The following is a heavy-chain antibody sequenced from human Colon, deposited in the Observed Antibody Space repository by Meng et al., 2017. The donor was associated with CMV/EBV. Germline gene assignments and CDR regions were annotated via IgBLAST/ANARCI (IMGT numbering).Heavy chain of an antibody. V-gene: IGHV1-2*06. CDR3: TREGFDY. CDR1: GYTFTGYW. Sequence: VDLSRTASGYTFTGYWMHWVRQAPGQGLEWMGRIKPSTGDTNYAQNFQGRVTVTRDTSISTVYMEVNSLTSDDTAVYYCTREGFDYWGQGALVTVSS. CDR2: IKPSTGDT. J-gene: IGHJ4*02.